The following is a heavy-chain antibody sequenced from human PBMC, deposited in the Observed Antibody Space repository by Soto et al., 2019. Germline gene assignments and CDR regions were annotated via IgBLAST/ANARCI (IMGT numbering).Heavy chain of an antibody. J-gene: IGHJ4*02. V-gene: IGHV5-51*01. CDR1: GYSFTTYW. CDR2: VHPGDSEN. Sequence: PGESLKISCCVSGYSFTTYWIGWVRQMSGKGLEWGGIVHPGDSENRYRPSFQGRVTLSADRSLNTAYLQWRSLKASDTAMYYWARQGAPYTSMTIDYWGQGTLVTVSS. CDR3: ARQGAPYTSMTIDY. D-gene: IGHD5-18*01.